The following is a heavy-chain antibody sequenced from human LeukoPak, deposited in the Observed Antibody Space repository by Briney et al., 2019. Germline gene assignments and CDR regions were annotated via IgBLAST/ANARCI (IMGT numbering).Heavy chain of an antibody. J-gene: IGHJ4*02. CDR3: AGDPEGELEPYFDY. V-gene: IGHV1-3*01. CDR1: GYTFTSYA. D-gene: IGHD1-1*01. Sequence: ASVKVSCKASGYTFTSYAMHWVRQAPGQRLEXXXWINAGNGNTKYSQKFQGRVTITRDTSASTAYMELSSLRSEDTAVYYCAGDPEGELEPYFDYWGQGTLVTVSS. CDR2: INAGNGNT.